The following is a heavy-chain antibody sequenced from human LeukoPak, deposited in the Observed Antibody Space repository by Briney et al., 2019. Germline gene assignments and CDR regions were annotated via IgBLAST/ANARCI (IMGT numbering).Heavy chain of an antibody. CDR1: GYTFTTYY. CDR3: ARVLERSPRAGFGY. Sequence: ASVKVSCKAFGYTFTTYYMHWVRQAPGQGLEWMGLINPSGGSTSYAQKFQGRVTMSRDTSTSTVYMELSSLRSEDTAVYYCARVLERSPRAGFGYWGQGTLVTVSS. V-gene: IGHV1-46*01. CDR2: INPSGGST. D-gene: IGHD1-1*01. J-gene: IGHJ4*02.